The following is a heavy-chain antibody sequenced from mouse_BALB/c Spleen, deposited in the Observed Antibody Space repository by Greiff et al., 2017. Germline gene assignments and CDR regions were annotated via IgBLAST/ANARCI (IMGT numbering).Heavy chain of an antibody. D-gene: IGHD2-4*01. CDR3: ARNYYDYDDFAY. J-gene: IGHJ3*01. CDR2: ILPGSGST. Sequence: QVQLQQSGAELMKPGASVKISCKATGYTFSSYWIEWVKQRPGHGLEWIGEILPGSGSTNYNEKFKGKATFTADTSSNTAYMQLSSLTSEDSAVYYCARNYYDYDDFAYWGQGTLVTVSA. CDR1: GYTFSSYW. V-gene: IGHV1-9*01.